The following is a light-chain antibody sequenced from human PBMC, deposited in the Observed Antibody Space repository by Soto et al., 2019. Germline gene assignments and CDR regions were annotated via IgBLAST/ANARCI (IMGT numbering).Light chain of an antibody. Sequence: SALTQPPSASGSPGQSVTISCTGNKSDIGAYNYVSWYQQHPGKAPKLMIYEVRNRPPGVSDRFSGSRSGNTASLTISGLQAEDESDYYCSSYTSSSTWVFGGGTKVTVL. CDR1: KSDIGAYNY. CDR3: SSYTSSSTWV. V-gene: IGLV2-14*01. J-gene: IGLJ3*02. CDR2: EVR.